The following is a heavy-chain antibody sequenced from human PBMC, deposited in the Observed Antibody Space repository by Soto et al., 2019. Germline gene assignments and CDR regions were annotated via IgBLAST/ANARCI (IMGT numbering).Heavy chain of an antibody. V-gene: IGHV1-18*04. CDR2: ISTNNGNT. D-gene: IGHD6-19*01. Sequence: QVQLVQSGAEVKKPGASVKVSYKASGYTFSDYDISWVRQAPGQGLEWMGWISTNNGNTDHAQKLQGRVTMTTDTSTTTAYMELRSLRSDDTAVYYCGRVTIAVAGWAFDYWGQGTLVTVSS. CDR3: GRVTIAVAGWAFDY. CDR1: GYTFSDYD. J-gene: IGHJ4*02.